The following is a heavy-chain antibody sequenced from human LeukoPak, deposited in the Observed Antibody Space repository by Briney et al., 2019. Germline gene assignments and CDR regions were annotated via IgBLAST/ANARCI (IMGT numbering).Heavy chain of an antibody. V-gene: IGHV4-30-4*01. CDR3: ASGSLTRGTFDY. CDR1: GGSISSGDYY. Sequence: SETLSLTCTVSGGSISSGDYYWSWIRQPPGKGLEWIGYIYYSGSTYYNPSLKSRVTISVDTSKNQFSLKLSSVTAADTAVYYCASGSLTRGTFDYWGQGTLSPSPQ. D-gene: IGHD1-26*01. CDR2: IYYSGST. J-gene: IGHJ4*02.